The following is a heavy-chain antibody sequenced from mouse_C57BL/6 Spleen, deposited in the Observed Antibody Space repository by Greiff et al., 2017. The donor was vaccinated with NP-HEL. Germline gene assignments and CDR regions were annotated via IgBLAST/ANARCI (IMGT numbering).Heavy chain of an antibody. Sequence: EVKLVESGGGLVQPGGSLSLSCAASGFTFTDYYMSWVRQPPGKALEWLGFIRNKANGYTTEYSASVKGRFTISRDNSQSILYLQMNALRAEDSATYYCARELGPHYFDYWGQGTTLTVSS. CDR1: GFTFTDYY. D-gene: IGHD4-1*01. J-gene: IGHJ2*01. CDR3: ARELGPHYFDY. V-gene: IGHV7-3*01. CDR2: IRNKANGYTT.